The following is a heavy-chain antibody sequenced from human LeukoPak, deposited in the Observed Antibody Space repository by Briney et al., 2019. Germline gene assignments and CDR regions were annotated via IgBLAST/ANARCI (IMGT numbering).Heavy chain of an antibody. D-gene: IGHD2-2*02. CDR2: IYYSGST. CDR3: ATHCSSTSCYNLGSYYYYMDV. J-gene: IGHJ6*03. V-gene: IGHV4-30-4*08. CDR1: GGSISSGDYY. Sequence: SHTLSLTCTVSGGSISSGDYYWSWIRQPPGKGLEWIGYIYYSGSTYYNPSLKSRVTISVDTSKNQFSLKLSSVTAADTAVYYCATHCSSTSCYNLGSYYYYMDVWGKGTTVTVSS.